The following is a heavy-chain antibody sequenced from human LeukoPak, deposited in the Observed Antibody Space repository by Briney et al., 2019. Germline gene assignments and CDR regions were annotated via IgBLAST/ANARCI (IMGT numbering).Heavy chain of an antibody. CDR3: ARTYYDILTSYNPYFDY. V-gene: IGHV3-64*01. D-gene: IGHD3-9*01. Sequence: TGGSLRLSCAASGFTFSSYAMHWVRQAPGKGLEYVSAISSNGGSTYYANSVKGRFTISRDNSKNMLYLQMGSLRAEDMAVYYCARTYYDILTSYNPYFDYWGQGTLVTVSS. CDR2: ISSNGGST. CDR1: GFTFSSYA. J-gene: IGHJ4*02.